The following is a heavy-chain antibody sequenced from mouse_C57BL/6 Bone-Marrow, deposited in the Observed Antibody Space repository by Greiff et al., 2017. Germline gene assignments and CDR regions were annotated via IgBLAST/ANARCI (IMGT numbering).Heavy chain of an antibody. CDR1: GYAFTTYL. J-gene: IGHJ3*01. D-gene: IGHD2-2*01. V-gene: IGHV1-54*01. CDR2: INPGSGGT. Sequence: QVQLQQSGAELVRPGTSVKVSCKASGYAFTTYLIEWVKQRPGQGLEWIGEINPGSGGTNYNEKFKGKATLTADKSSSTAYMQLSSLTSEDSAVYYCARYSHGYGPFAYWGQGTLVTVSA. CDR3: ARYSHGYGPFAY.